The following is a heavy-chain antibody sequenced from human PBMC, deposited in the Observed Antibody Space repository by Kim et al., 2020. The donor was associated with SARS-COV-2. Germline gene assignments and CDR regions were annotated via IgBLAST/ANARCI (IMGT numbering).Heavy chain of an antibody. CDR3: AKDPPPVVPAADDY. Sequence: ADAVKGRFTISRDNSKNTLYLQMNSLRAEDTAVYYCAKDPPPVVPAADDYWGQGTLVTVSS. J-gene: IGHJ4*02. V-gene: IGHV3-23*01. D-gene: IGHD2-2*01.